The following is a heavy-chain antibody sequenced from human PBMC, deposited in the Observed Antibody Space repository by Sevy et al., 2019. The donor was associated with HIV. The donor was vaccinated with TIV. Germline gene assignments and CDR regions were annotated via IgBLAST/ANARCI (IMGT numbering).Heavy chain of an antibody. Sequence: GGSLRLSCAASGFTFTNFPMHWVRQAPGRGLEWVAIISFNGNHEFYANSVKGRCTISRDNSKSTLYLQMNSLRGEDTAVYYCVRTAGLTGSYEYWGQGTQVTVSS. CDR2: ISFNGNHE. D-gene: IGHD3-9*01. J-gene: IGHJ4*02. CDR1: GFTFTNFP. CDR3: VRTAGLTGSYEY. V-gene: IGHV3-30-3*01.